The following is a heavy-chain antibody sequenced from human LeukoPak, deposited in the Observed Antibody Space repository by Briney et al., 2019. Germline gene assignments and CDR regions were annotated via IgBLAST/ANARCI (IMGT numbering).Heavy chain of an antibody. D-gene: IGHD1-26*01. Sequence: PSVKVSCKASGDNYKSYNIHCVRQAPGRGLECMCIINPSGGTTTYAQNFQGRVSMTTDPSTSIISMDLRSLSSDAQGVFYRASQWGREPYFDDWGQGTLVTVS. CDR2: INPSGGTT. J-gene: IGHJ4*02. CDR1: GDNYKSYN. V-gene: IGHV1-46*02. CDR3: ASQWGREPYFDD.